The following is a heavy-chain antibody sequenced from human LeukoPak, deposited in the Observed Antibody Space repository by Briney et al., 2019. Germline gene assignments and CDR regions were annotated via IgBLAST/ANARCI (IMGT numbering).Heavy chain of an antibody. J-gene: IGHJ4*02. CDR3: ARRKDGHDY. D-gene: IGHD1-14*01. CDR1: GGSISSGFYY. Sequence: SETLSLTCTVSGGSISSGFYYWSWIRQPAGKGLEWIGRIYTSGSTNYNPSLESRVTISLDTSKNQFSLKLSSVTAADTAVYYCARRKDGHDYWGQGTLVTVSS. V-gene: IGHV4-61*02. CDR2: IYTSGST.